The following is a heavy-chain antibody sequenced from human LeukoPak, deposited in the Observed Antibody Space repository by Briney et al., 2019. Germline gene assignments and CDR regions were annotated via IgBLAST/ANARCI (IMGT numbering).Heavy chain of an antibody. CDR3: ARSTGAMIASRVWFDP. D-gene: IGHD3-22*01. J-gene: IGHJ5*02. V-gene: IGHV4-59*01. CDR2: IYYSGGT. Sequence: SETLSLTCTVSGGSISSYYWSWIRQPPGKGLEWIGYIYYSGGTNYNPSLESRVTISVDTSKNQFSLKLTSVTAADTAVYYCARSTGAMIASRVWFDPWGQGTLVTVSS. CDR1: GGSISSYY.